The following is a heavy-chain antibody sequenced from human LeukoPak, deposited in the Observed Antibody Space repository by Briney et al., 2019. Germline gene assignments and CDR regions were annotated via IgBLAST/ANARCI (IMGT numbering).Heavy chain of an antibody. CDR3: ARDNSVRDEAWWFNP. D-gene: IGHD5-24*01. J-gene: IGHJ5*02. CDR1: GGSISSSSYY. Sequence: SEALSLTCTVSGGSISSSSYYWGWIRQPPGKGLEWIGSIYYSGSTYYNPSLKSRVTISVDTSKNQFSLKLSSVTAADTAVYYCARDNSVRDEAWWFNPWGQGTLVTVSS. CDR2: IYYSGST. V-gene: IGHV4-39*07.